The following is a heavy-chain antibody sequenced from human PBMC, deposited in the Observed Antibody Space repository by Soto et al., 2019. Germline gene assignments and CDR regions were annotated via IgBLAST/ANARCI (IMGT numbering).Heavy chain of an antibody. CDR1: GYTFASYG. J-gene: IGHJ4*02. Sequence: ASVKVSCKASGYTFASYGFSWVRQAPGQGLEWVAWISANSGDTNSAQKFQDRVTLTTDTSTSTAYMDLRSLRSDDTAVNYRARDFRDSCRGTSCIYFDYWGQGTLVTVSS. D-gene: IGHD2-2*01. CDR3: ARDFRDSCRGTSCIYFDY. V-gene: IGHV1-18*01. CDR2: ISANSGDT.